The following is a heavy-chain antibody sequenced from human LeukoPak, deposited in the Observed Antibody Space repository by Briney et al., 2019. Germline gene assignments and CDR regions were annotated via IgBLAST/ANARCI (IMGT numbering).Heavy chain of an antibody. CDR1: GFTFDDYG. J-gene: IGHJ6*04. D-gene: IGHD3-16*01. V-gene: IGHV3-20*04. CDR2: INWSGGST. CDR3: ARDLASTDV. Sequence: PGGSLRLSXAASGFTFDDYGMSWVGQAPGKGLEWVSGINWSGGSTGYADSVQGRFTISRDNAKNSLYLQMNSLRADDTALYYCARDLASTDVWGKGTTVTVSS.